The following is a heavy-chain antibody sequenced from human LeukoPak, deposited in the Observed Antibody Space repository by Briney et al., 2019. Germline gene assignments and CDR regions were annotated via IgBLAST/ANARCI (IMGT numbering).Heavy chain of an antibody. V-gene: IGHV1-69*04. J-gene: IGHJ4*02. D-gene: IGHD2-15*01. Sequence: ASVKVSCKDSRGTFSSYTISWVRQAPGQGLEWMGRIIPILGIANYAQKFQGRVTITADKSTSTAYMELSSLRSEDTAVYYCARDRGYCSGGSCYPDYWGQGTLVTVSS. CDR2: IIPILGIA. CDR1: RGTFSSYT. CDR3: ARDRGYCSGGSCYPDY.